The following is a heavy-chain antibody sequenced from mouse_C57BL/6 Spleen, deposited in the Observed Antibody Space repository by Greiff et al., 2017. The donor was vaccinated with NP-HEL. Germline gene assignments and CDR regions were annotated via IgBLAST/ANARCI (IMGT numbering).Heavy chain of an antibody. CDR1: GFTFSSYG. CDR2: ISSGGSYT. J-gene: IGHJ1*03. Sequence: EVMLVESGGDLVKPGGSLKLSCAASGFTFSSYGMSWVRQTPDKRLEWVATISSGGSYTYYPDSVKGRFTISRDNAKNTLYLQMSSLKSEDTAMYYCARLANWYFDVWGTGTTVTVSS. CDR3: ARLANWYFDV. V-gene: IGHV5-6*01.